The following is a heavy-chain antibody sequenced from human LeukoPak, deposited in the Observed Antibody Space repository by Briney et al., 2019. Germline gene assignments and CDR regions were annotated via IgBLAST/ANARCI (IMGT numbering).Heavy chain of an antibody. CDR1: GSSISNGFF. D-gene: IGHD2-2*01. J-gene: IGHJ4*02. V-gene: IGHV4-38-2*02. Sequence: SETLSLTCNVSGSSISNGFFWAWIRQSPGKGLEWIGSIQNGGNSYYNPSLKSRTTMSVDTSKNQFSLKLTSVTAADTAVFYCARGMGRFCTSSSCYLSFVYWGQGTLVTVSS. CDR2: IQNGGNS. CDR3: ARGMGRFCTSSSCYLSFVY.